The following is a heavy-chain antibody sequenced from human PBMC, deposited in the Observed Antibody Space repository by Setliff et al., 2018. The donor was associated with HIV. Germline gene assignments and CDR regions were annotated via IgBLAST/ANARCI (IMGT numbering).Heavy chain of an antibody. J-gene: IGHJ4*02. Sequence: GASVKVSCKASGGTFSSYAISWVRQAPGQGLEWMGGIIPIFGTTNYAQKFQGRVTITADEWTSTAYMELSSLRSDDTAVYYCARVPGDYGDNPIDYWGQGTLVTVSS. D-gene: IGHD4-17*01. CDR2: IIPIFGTT. CDR3: ARVPGDYGDNPIDY. CDR1: GGTFSSYA. V-gene: IGHV1-69*13.